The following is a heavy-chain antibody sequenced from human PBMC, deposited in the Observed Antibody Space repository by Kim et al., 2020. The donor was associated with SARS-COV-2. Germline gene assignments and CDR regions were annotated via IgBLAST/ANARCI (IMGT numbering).Heavy chain of an antibody. V-gene: IGHV1-3*01. J-gene: IGHJ4*02. Sequence: ASVKVSCKASGYTFTSYAMHWVRQAPGQRLEWMGWINAGNGNTKYSQKFQGRVTITRDTSASTAYMELSRLRSEDTAVYYCARGAGLGYCTGGVCFNGYYFDYWGQGTLVTVSS. CDR3: ARGAGLGYCTGGVCFNGYYFDY. D-gene: IGHD2-8*02. CDR1: GYTFTSYA. CDR2: INAGNGNT.